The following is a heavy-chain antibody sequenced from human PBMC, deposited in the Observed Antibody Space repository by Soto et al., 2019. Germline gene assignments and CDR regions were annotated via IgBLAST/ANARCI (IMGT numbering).Heavy chain of an antibody. CDR1: GFTFSHSA. J-gene: IGHJ5*02. V-gene: IGHV1-58*02. CDR2: IVVGSGNT. CDR3: ARDPPPDIVVVPAAAWFDP. Sequence: SVKVSCKASGFTFSHSAMQWVRQARGQSLEWIGWIVVGSGNTNYAQKFQERVTISWDMSTSTAYMELSSLRSEDTAVYYCARDPPPDIVVVPAAAWFDPWGQGTLVTVSS. D-gene: IGHD2-2*01.